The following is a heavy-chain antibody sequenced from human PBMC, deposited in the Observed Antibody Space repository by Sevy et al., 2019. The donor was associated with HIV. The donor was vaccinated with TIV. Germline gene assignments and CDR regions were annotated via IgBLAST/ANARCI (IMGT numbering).Heavy chain of an antibody. CDR3: AGKRVTVAGEF. CDR2: IMQDGSAK. Sequence: GGSLRLSCVASGFTFSTYWMNWVRQAPGKGLEWVANIMQDGSAKYYGDSVKGRFTISRDNAKNSLFLQMNSLTPEDTAVYYCAGKRVTVAGEFWGQGTLVTVSS. V-gene: IGHV3-7*01. D-gene: IGHD6-19*01. CDR1: GFTFSTYW. J-gene: IGHJ4*01.